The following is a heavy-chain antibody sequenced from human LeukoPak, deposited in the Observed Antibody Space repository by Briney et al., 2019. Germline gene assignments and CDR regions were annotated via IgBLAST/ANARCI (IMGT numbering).Heavy chain of an antibody. J-gene: IGHJ6*04. CDR3: AELGITMLGGV. CDR1: GFRFTNSW. Sequence: GGALRLSCAASGFRFTNSWMTWVRQAPGKGLEWVANIKQDGRDKYDVEGVNGRFTASRDNAKNPLFLQMNNLRVADMAVYSCAELGITMLGGVWGKGTTVTISS. D-gene: IGHD3-10*02. CDR2: IKQDGRDK. V-gene: IGHV3-7*01.